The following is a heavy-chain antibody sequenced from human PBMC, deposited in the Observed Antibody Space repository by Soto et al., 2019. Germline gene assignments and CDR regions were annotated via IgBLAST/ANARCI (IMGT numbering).Heavy chain of an antibody. V-gene: IGHV4-61*01. CDR2: IYYSGST. J-gene: IGHJ6*02. D-gene: IGHD3-3*01. Sequence: PSETLSLTCTVSGGSVSSGSYYWSWIRQPPGKGLEWLGYIYYSGSTNYNPSLKSRVTISVDTPKNQFSLKLSSVTAADTAVYYCARDRLEWFHTLANYYYGMDVWGQGTTVTVSS. CDR1: GGSVSSGSYY. CDR3: ARDRLEWFHTLANYYYGMDV.